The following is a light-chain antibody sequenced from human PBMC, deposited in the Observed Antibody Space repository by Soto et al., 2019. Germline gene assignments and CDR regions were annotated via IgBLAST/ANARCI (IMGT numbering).Light chain of an antibody. J-gene: IGKJ2*01. CDR3: QEYDSYSST. CDR2: DAS. Sequence: DIPMTQSPSTLSASVGDRVTITCRASQSISGYLAWYQQKPGKAPKVLMYDASSFDGGVPSRFRGSGSGTEFTLTLSSLQPDDFATYYCQEYDSYSSTFGQGTKLHIK. CDR1: QSISGY. V-gene: IGKV1-5*01.